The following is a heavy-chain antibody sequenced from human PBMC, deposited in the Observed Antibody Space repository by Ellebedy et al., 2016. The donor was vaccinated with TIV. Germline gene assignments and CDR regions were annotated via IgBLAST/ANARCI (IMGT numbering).Heavy chain of an antibody. Sequence: GGSLRLSCAASGFTFNTYWMTWVRQAPGKGLEWVANINQDGSQKYYVDSVKGRFIVSRDNAKNLLYLQMNSPRDDDTAVYYCATDGSYGDYLSPRHAFAIWGLGTTVTVSS. CDR3: ATDGSYGDYLSPRHAFAI. CDR2: INQDGSQK. CDR1: GFTFNTYW. J-gene: IGHJ3*02. V-gene: IGHV3-7*01. D-gene: IGHD4-17*01.